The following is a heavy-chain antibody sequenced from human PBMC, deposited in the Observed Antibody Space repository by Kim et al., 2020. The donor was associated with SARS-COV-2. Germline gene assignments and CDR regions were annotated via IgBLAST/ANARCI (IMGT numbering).Heavy chain of an antibody. CDR3: SGGTSGGDY. V-gene: IGHV4-39*01. CDR2: IYYSGST. J-gene: IGHJ4*02. Sequence: SETLSLTCTVSGGSISSSSYYWGWIRQPPGKGLEWIGSIYYSGSTYYNPSLKSRVTISVDTSKNQFSLKLSSVTAADTAVYYCSGGTSGGDYWGQGTLVTVSS. CDR1: GGSISSSSYY. D-gene: IGHD3-10*01.